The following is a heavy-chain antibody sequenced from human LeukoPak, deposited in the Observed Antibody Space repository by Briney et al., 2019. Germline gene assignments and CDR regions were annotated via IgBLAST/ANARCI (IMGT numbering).Heavy chain of an antibody. J-gene: IGHJ5*02. V-gene: IGHV4-59*08. D-gene: IGHD6-13*01. Sequence: RASETLSLTCTVSGGSISSYYWSWIRQPPRKGLEWIGYIYYSGSTNYNPSLKSRVTISVDTSKNQFSLKLSSVTAADTAVYYCARPVGSSWDRWFDPWGQGTLVTVSS. CDR1: GGSISSYY. CDR3: ARPVGSSWDRWFDP. CDR2: IYYSGST.